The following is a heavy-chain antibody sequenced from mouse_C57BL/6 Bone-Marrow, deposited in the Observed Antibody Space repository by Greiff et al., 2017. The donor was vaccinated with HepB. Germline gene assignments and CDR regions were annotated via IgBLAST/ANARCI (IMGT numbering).Heavy chain of an antibody. J-gene: IGHJ1*03. CDR2: IWSGGST. CDR1: GFSLTSYG. CDR3: ARFDYDVRPHWYFDV. D-gene: IGHD2-4*01. V-gene: IGHV2-2*01. Sequence: QVQLKESGPGLVQPSQSLSITCTVSGFSLTSYGVHWVRQSPGKGLEWLGVIWSGGSTDYNAAFISRLSISKDNSKSQVFFKMNSLQADDTAIYYCARFDYDVRPHWYFDVWGTGTTVTVSS.